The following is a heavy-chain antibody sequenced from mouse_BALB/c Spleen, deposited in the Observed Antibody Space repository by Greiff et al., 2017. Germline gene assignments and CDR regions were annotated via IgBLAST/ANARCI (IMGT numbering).Heavy chain of an antibody. D-gene: IGHD3-1*01. Sequence: EVQLQQSGPELVKPGASVKMSCKASGYTFTSYVMPWVKQKPGQGLEWIGYINPYNDGTKYNEKFKGKATLTSDKSSSTAYMELSSLTSEDSAVDYWARWGGSAWFAYWGQGTLVTVSA. V-gene: IGHV1-14*01. CDR1: GYTFTSYV. CDR2: INPYNDGT. CDR3: ARWGGSAWFAY. J-gene: IGHJ3*01.